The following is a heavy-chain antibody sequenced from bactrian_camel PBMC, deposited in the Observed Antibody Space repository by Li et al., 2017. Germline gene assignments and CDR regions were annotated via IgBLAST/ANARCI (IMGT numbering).Heavy chain of an antibody. CDR1: GFTFSSYV. CDR3: AAGAQYYCSASWSSRASYSA. J-gene: IGHJ6*01. V-gene: IGHV3S40*01. CDR2: INIGSGTT. Sequence: VQLVESGGGLVQPGGSLRLSCAASGFTFSSYVVSWVRQAPGKGLDWVSAINIGSGTTSYSGSVKGRFTISRDNAKNTVYLQLNSLKTEDMAMYYCAAGAQYYCSASWSSRASYSAWGQGTQVTVS. D-gene: IGHD3*01.